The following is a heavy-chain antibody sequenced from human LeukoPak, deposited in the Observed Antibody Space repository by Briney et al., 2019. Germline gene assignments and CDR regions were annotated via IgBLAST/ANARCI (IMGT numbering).Heavy chain of an antibody. D-gene: IGHD6-6*01. CDR2: IWYDGSNK. V-gene: IGHV3-33*08. Sequence: GGSLRLSCAAFGFTFSSYGMHWVRQAPGKGLEWVAVIWYDGSNKYYADSVKGRFTISRDNSKNTLYLQMNSLRAEDTAVYYCARVLGSSAPLPDYWGQGTLVTVSS. CDR3: ARVLGSSAPLPDY. CDR1: GFTFSSYG. J-gene: IGHJ4*02.